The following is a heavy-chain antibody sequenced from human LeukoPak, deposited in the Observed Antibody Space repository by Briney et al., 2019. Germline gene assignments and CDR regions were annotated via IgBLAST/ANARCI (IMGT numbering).Heavy chain of an antibody. CDR1: GGFISSGSYY. Sequence: SQTLSLTCTVSGGFISSGSYYWSWIRQPAGKGLEWIGRIYTSGSTNYNPSLKSRVTISVDTSKNQFSLKLSSVTAADTAVYYCARDAPTTGTTRGAFDIWGQGTMVTVSS. CDR3: ARDAPTTGTTRGAFDI. J-gene: IGHJ3*02. D-gene: IGHD1-1*01. V-gene: IGHV4-61*02. CDR2: IYTSGST.